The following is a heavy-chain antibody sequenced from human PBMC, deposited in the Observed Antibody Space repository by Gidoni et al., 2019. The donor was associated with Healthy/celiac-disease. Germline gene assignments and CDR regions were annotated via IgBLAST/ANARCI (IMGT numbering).Heavy chain of an antibody. CDR1: GFTLSSYW. CDR2: IQQDGSEK. Sequence: EVQLVESGGGLVQPGGSLRPSCAAAGFTLSSYWMSWVRQAPGKGLEWVANIQQDGSEKYYADSVKGRFTISRDNAKNSLYLQMNSLRGEDTAVYYCARYNVWFDPWGQGTLVTVSS. V-gene: IGHV3-7*04. J-gene: IGHJ5*02. CDR3: ARYNVWFDP. D-gene: IGHD1-20*01.